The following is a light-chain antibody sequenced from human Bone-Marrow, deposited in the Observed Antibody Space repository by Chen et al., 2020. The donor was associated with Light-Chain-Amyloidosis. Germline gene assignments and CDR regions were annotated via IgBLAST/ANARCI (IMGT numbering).Light chain of an antibody. CDR2: DDS. CDR1: NIGSTG. Sequence: SYVLTQPSSVSVAPGPTATIACGGNNIGSTGVHWYQQTPGQAPLLVVYDDSDRPSGIPERLCGTNSGNTANLTIGRVEAGDEDDYYCQGWDRSSDRPVFGGGTKLTVL. CDR3: QGWDRSSDRPV. J-gene: IGLJ3*02. V-gene: IGLV3-21*02.